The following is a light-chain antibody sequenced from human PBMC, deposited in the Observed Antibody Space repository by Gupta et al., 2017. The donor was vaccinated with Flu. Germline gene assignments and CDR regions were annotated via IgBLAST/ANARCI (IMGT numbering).Light chain of an antibody. CDR2: EVI. CDR1: SSDVGGYNY. Sequence: QFALIHPTSVSRSPGQSYSLSCTGTSSDVGGYNYVSWYQQHPGKAPKLMIYEVINRPSGVSNRFSGSKSGNTASLTISGLQAEDEADYYCSSYTSRSVVFGGGTRLTVL. J-gene: IGLJ3*02. CDR3: SSYTSRSVV. V-gene: IGLV2-14*01.